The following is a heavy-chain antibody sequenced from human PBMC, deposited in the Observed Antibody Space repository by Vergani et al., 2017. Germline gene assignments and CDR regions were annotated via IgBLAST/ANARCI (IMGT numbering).Heavy chain of an antibody. CDR3: AKTPSPVYCSSTSCYTGYFQH. D-gene: IGHD2-2*02. Sequence: EVQLVESGGGLVQPGRSLRLSCAASGFTFDDYAMHWVRQAPGXGLEWVSGISWNSGSIGYADSVKGRFTISRDNAKNSLYLQMNSLRAEDTALYYCAKTPSPVYCSSTSCYTGYFQHWGQGTLVTVSS. CDR2: ISWNSGSI. J-gene: IGHJ1*01. V-gene: IGHV3-9*01. CDR1: GFTFDDYA.